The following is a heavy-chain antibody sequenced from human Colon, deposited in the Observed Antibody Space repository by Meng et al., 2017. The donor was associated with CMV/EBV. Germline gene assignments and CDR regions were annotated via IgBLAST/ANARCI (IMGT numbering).Heavy chain of an antibody. CDR1: GASY. Sequence: GASYWDWIRQSPGQGLEWIGYIHFTGKAYYNPSLRSRVTISMHASRTHFSLNLTSVTAADTAVYFCARSTVNGYCPTTPCSNWFDTWGQGVLVTVSS. J-gene: IGHJ5*02. CDR3: ARSTVNGYCPTTPCSNWFDT. D-gene: IGHD2-2*03. V-gene: IGHV4-30-4*08. CDR2: IHFTGKA.